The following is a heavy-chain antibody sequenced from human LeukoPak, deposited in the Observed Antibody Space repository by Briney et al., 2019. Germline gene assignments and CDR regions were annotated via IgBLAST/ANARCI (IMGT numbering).Heavy chain of an antibody. V-gene: IGHV1-2*06. J-gene: IGHJ4*02. CDR1: GYTFTGYY. D-gene: IGHD3-22*01. Sequence: ASVKVSCKASGYTFTGYYMHWVRQAPGQGLEWVGRINPNSGGTNYAQKFQGRVTMTRDTSISTAYMELSRLRSDDTAVYYCARDYYDSSGYYSFDYWGQGTLVTVSS. CDR3: ARDYYDSSGYYSFDY. CDR2: INPNSGGT.